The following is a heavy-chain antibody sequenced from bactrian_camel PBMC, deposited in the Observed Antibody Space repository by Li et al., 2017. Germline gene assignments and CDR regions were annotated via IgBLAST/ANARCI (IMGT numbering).Heavy chain of an antibody. J-gene: IGHJ4*01. V-gene: IGHV3S1*01. D-gene: IGHD1*01. CDR3: AADIRPLCLRQTYGY. Sequence: HVQLVESGGDSVQAGGSLKLSCLVPRDTWRRFPNLCLAWFRQTPGQEREGVAAIFSGGPYTYYADWVKGRFTMSQDADKNTLYLQMNNLKPEDTGMYYCAADIRPLCLRQTYGYWGKGTQVTVS. CDR2: IFSGGPYT. CDR1: RDTWRRFP.